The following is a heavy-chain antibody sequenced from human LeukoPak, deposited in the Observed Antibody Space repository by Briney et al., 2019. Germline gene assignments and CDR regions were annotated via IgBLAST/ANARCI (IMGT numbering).Heavy chain of an antibody. CDR3: AQGWLRPPFDY. D-gene: IGHD5-12*01. CDR2: IYESGSP. V-gene: IGHV4-39*01. J-gene: IGHJ4*02. Sequence: SETLSLTCTVSGGSIRSSYYYWGWIRQPPGKGLEWIGSIYESGSPYYNPSLKSRVTISVDTSKNQFSLKLNSVTAADTAVYYCAQGWLRPPFDYWGQGTLVTVSS. CDR1: GGSIRSSYYY.